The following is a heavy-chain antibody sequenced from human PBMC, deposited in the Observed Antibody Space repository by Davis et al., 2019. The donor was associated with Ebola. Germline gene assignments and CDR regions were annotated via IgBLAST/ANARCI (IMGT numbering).Heavy chain of an antibody. CDR1: GFTFSRYS. CDR3: AREGYDYIWGSYRPYFDY. CDR2: ISSSSSTI. Sequence: GESLNISCAAPGFTFSRYSMNWVRQAPGKGLERGSYISSSSSTIYYADSVKGRFTISRDNAKNSLYLQMNSLRDEDTAVYYCAREGYDYIWGSYRPYFDYWGQGTLVTVSS. D-gene: IGHD3-16*02. V-gene: IGHV3-48*02. J-gene: IGHJ4*02.